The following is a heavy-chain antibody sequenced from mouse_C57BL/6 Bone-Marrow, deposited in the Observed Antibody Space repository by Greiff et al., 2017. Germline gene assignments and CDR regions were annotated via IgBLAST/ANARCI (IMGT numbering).Heavy chain of an antibody. D-gene: IGHD2-4*01. CDR3: ARDDYDGFAY. Sequence: QVQLQQSGAELVRPGTSVKVSCKASGYAFTHYLIEWVKQRPGQGLEWIGVINPGSGGTNYNEKFKGKATLTADKSSSTAYMQLSSLTSEDSAVYFCARDDYDGFAYWGQGTLVTVSA. CDR1: GYAFTHYL. J-gene: IGHJ3*01. V-gene: IGHV1-54*01. CDR2: INPGSGGT.